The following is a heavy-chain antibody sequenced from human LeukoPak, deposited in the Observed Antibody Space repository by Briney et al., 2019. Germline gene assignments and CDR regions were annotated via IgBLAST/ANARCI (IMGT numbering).Heavy chain of an antibody. Sequence: PSETLSLTCAVYGGSFSGYYWSWIRQPPGKGLEWIGEINHSGSTNYNPSLKSRVTISVDTSKNQFSLKLSSVTAADTAVYYCARSNYDFWSGYSGKSTFDYWGQGTLVTVSS. J-gene: IGHJ4*02. CDR1: GGSFSGYY. V-gene: IGHV4-34*01. CDR3: ARSNYDFWSGYSGKSTFDY. CDR2: INHSGST. D-gene: IGHD3-3*01.